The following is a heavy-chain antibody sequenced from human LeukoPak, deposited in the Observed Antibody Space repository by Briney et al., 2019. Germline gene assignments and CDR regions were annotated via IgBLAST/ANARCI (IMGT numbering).Heavy chain of an antibody. J-gene: IGHJ4*02. CDR3: AKDTRDDHHSDY. CDR2: ISYDGINK. V-gene: IGHV3-30*18. Sequence: HPGGSLRLSCAVSGFTFSAYGMHWVRQAPGKGLEWVASISYDGINKYYPDSVKGRFTISRDNSKNALYLQMNSLRAEDTAVYYCAKDTRDDHHSDYWGQGTLVTVSS. CDR1: GFTFSAYG. D-gene: IGHD1-14*01.